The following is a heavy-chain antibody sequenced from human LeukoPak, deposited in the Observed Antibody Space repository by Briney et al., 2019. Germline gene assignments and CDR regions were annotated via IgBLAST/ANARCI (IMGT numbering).Heavy chain of an antibody. V-gene: IGHV3-23*01. CDR3: AKVQDIFGVVNTWFDP. CDR2: ISGSGGST. J-gene: IGHJ5*02. Sequence: GGSLRLSCAASGFTFSSYAMSWVRQAPGKGLEWVSAISGSGGSTYYADSVKGRFTISRDNSKNTLYLQMNSLRAEDTAVYYCAKVQDIFGVVNTWFDPWGQGTLVTVSS. CDR1: GFTFSSYA. D-gene: IGHD3-3*02.